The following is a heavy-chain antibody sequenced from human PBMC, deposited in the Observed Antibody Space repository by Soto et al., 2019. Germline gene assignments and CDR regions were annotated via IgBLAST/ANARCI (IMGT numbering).Heavy chain of an antibody. V-gene: IGHV4-59*01. CDR1: GGSISSYY. CDR2: IYYSGSS. Sequence: QVQLQESGPGLVEPSETLSLTCTVSGGSISSYYWSWIRQPPGKGLEWIGYIYYSGSSNYNPSLKSGVTISVDTAKNQFSLKLSSVTAADTAVYYCARVSPYYDYVWGSYRPKNWFDPWGQGTLVTVSS. D-gene: IGHD3-16*02. J-gene: IGHJ5*02. CDR3: ARVSPYYDYVWGSYRPKNWFDP.